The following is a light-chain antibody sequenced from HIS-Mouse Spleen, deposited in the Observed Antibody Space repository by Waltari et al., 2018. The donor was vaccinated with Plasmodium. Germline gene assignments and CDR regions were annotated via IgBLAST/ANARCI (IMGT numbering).Light chain of an antibody. CDR1: NIGSKS. V-gene: IGLV3-21*02. CDR3: QVWDSSSDHPV. J-gene: IGLJ2*01. CDR2: DDS. Sequence: SYVLTQPPSVSVAPGQTARITCGGNNIGSKSVHWYQQKPGQAPVLVVYDDSDRPSGSPERFYGANSGNTATLTISRVEAGDEADYYCQVWDSSSDHPVFGGGTKLTVL.